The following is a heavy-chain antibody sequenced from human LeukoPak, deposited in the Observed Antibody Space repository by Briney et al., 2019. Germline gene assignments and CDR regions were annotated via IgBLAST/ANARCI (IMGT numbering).Heavy chain of an antibody. CDR2: ISGSGGST. D-gene: IGHD2-21*02. J-gene: IGHJ1*01. CDR1: GFTFSSYA. V-gene: IGHV3-23*01. CDR3: AKDDYCGGDCIPPEYFQR. Sequence: GGSLRLSCAASGFTFSSYAMSWVRQAPGKGLEWVSAISGSGGSTYYADSVKGRFTISRDNSKNTLDLQMNSLRAEDTAVYYCAKDDYCGGDCIPPEYFQRWGQAPWSPSPQ.